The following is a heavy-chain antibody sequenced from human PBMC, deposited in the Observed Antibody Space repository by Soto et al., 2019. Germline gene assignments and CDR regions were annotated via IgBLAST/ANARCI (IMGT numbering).Heavy chain of an antibody. Sequence: ASVKVSCKASGYIFTGYFIQWLRQAPGQGLEWMGWINPNTSATNYAQIFQGRVTMTRDTSLGTAYMELTSLRPDDTALYYCARITWGRDHYYAMDVWGQGTTVTVSS. CDR3: ARITWGRDHYYAMDV. CDR2: INPNTSAT. J-gene: IGHJ6*02. V-gene: IGHV1-2*02. D-gene: IGHD1-26*01. CDR1: GYIFTGYF.